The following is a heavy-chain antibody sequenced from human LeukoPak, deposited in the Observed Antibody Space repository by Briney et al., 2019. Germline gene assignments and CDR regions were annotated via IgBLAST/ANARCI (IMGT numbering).Heavy chain of an antibody. CDR1: GYTLTELS. D-gene: IGHD6-25*01. J-gene: IGHJ3*02. V-gene: IGHV1-24*01. Sequence: ASVKVSCKVSGYTLTELSMHWVRQAPGKGLEWMGGFDPEDGETIYAQKFQGRVTMTEDTSTDTAYMELSSLRSEDTAVYYCASASGAHPDDDAFDIWGQGTMVTVSS. CDR2: FDPEDGET. CDR3: ASASGAHPDDDAFDI.